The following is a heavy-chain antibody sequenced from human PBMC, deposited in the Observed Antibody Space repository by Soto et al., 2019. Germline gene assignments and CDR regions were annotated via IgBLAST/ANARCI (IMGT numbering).Heavy chain of an antibody. CDR1: GVTFSSYS. V-gene: IGHV3-21*01. Sequence: GGSLRHSCAASGVTFSSYSMNWVRQAPGKGLEWVSSISSANTYIYYVDSVRGRFTISRDDAKNSLYLQMNSLRAEDTAVYYCASVLVLRTRPPPKSTLFPYPTPSDL. J-gene: IGHJ2*01. CDR3: ASVLVLRTRPPPKSTLFPYPTPSDL. CDR2: ISSANTYI. D-gene: IGHD4-4*01.